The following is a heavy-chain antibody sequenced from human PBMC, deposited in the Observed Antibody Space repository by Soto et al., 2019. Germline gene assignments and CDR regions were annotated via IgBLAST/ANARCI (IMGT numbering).Heavy chain of an antibody. V-gene: IGHV1-18*01. CDR2: ISAYSGKT. CDR3: ARDPYLGDHQY. D-gene: IGHD3-16*01. Sequence: QVQLVQSGGEVKKPGASVKVYCKTSGYTFTTYGISWVRQAPGQGLEWVGWISAYSGKTHYAQKFQGKVTMTTDTSTNTADLELRSLRSDDTAVYYCARDPYLGDHQYWGQGTLVTVSS. J-gene: IGHJ4*02. CDR1: GYTFTTYG.